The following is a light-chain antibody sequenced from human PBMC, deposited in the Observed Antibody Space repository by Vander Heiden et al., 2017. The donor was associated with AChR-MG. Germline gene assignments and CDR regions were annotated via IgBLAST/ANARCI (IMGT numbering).Light chain of an antibody. CDR3: QQYCSSLSWT. CDR2: GAS. V-gene: IGKV3-20*01. J-gene: IGKJ1*01. CDR1: QSVSSSY. Sequence: EIVLTQSPGTLSLSPGERATLSCRASQSVSSSYLAWYQQKPGQAPRLLTYGASSRATGIPDRFSGSGSGTDFTLTISRLEPEDFAVYYCQQYCSSLSWTFGQGTKVEIK.